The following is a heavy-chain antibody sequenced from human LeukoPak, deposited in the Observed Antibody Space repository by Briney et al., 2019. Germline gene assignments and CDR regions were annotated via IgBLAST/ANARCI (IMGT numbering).Heavy chain of an antibody. V-gene: IGHV3-23*01. CDR3: AKGAYDDQYNYYYMDV. CDR2: ISDSGGST. Sequence: PGGSLRLSCAASGFTFSSYAMSWVRQAPGKGLEWVSTISDSGGSTYYADSVKGRFTISRDNSKNTLYLQMNSLRAGDTAVYYCAKGAYDDQYNYYYMDVWGKGTTVTVSS. J-gene: IGHJ6*03. D-gene: IGHD5-12*01. CDR1: GFTFSSYA.